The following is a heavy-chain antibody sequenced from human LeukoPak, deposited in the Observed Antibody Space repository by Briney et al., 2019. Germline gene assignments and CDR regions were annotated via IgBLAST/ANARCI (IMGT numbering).Heavy chain of an antibody. D-gene: IGHD1-26*01. CDR3: ARSRRRELLGTYFDY. CDR1: GFTFSSYA. V-gene: IGHV3-64*01. J-gene: IGHJ4*02. Sequence: GSLRLSCAASGFTFSSYAMHWVRQAPGKGLEYVSAISSNGGSTYYANSVKGRFTISRDNSKNTMYLQMNSLRAEDTAVYYCARSRRRELLGTYFDYWGQGTLGTVSS. CDR2: ISSNGGST.